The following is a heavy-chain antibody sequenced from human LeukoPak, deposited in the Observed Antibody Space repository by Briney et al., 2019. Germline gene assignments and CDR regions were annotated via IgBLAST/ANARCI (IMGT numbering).Heavy chain of an antibody. CDR3: AKGVTYSSSWRKQLYYFDY. V-gene: IGHV3-30*18. CDR1: GFTFSSYA. CDR2: ISYDGSNK. D-gene: IGHD6-13*01. Sequence: GSLRLSCAASGFTFSSYAMSWVRQAPGKGLEWVAVISYDGSNKYYADSVKGRFTISRDNSKNTLYLQMNSLRAEDTAVYYCAKGVTYSSSWRKQLYYFDYWGQGTLVTVSS. J-gene: IGHJ4*02.